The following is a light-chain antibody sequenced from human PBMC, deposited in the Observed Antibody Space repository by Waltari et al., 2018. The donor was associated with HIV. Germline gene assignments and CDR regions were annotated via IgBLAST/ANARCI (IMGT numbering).Light chain of an antibody. V-gene: IGKV4-1*01. J-gene: IGKJ3*01. CDR2: WAS. CDR3: QQYFHPPLT. CDR1: DNVLYKSNSRNY. Sequence: TVLNPPTQFLVGKIGERATIAGNTGDNVLYKSNSRNYVAWYQKKLGQSPTLLIYWASTRQSGVACRFSGSGSVTNFTLTINTLQAEDVGVYYCQQYFHPPLTFGPGTKVELK.